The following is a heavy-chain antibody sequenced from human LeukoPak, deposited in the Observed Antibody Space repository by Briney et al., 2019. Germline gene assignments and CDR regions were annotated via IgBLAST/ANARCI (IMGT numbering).Heavy chain of an antibody. D-gene: IGHD4/OR15-4a*01. CDR3: AKVTMVGWYFDL. CDR1: GFSFSSSA. J-gene: IGHJ2*01. V-gene: IGHV3-23*01. CDR2: ISGSGGST. Sequence: GGSLRLSCAASGFSFSSSAMTWVRQAPGKGLEWVSGISGSGGSTYDADSVKGRFTISRDNSKNTLDLQVNSLRVEDTAVYYCAKVTMVGWYFDLWGRGTLVTVSS.